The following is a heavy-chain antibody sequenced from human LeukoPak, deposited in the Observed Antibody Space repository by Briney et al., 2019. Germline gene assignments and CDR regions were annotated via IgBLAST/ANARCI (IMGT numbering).Heavy chain of an antibody. D-gene: IGHD4-17*01. CDR3: ARGLTHYGDYDAY. CDR2: INPSGGST. V-gene: IGHV1-46*01. J-gene: IGHJ4*02. Sequence: GASVKVSCKASGYAFTSCYMHWVRQAPGQGLEWTGMINPSGGSTSYAQKFQDRVAMTRDTSTSTVYMQLSSLRSEDTAVYYCARGLTHYGDYDAYWGQGTLVTVSS. CDR1: GYAFTSCY.